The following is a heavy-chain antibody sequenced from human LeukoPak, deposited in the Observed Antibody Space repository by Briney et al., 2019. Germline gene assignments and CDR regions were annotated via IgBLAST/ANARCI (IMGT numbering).Heavy chain of an antibody. V-gene: IGHV3-30*02. Sequence: GGSLRLSCAASGFSFSSYGMHWVRQAPGKGLEWVAFIRYDGSNEYYADSVKGRFTISRDNSKNTLYLQMNSLRAKDPALFHSAKDSNRHYYETSWDDCWGQGTLVTVSS. CDR1: GFSFSSYG. CDR3: AKDSNRHYYETSWDDC. J-gene: IGHJ4*02. D-gene: IGHD3-22*01. CDR2: IRYDGSNE.